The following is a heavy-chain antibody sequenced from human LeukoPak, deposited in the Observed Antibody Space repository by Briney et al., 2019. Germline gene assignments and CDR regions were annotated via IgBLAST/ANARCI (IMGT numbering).Heavy chain of an antibody. CDR3: AKAELRGYSYGFDY. D-gene: IGHD5-18*01. J-gene: IGHJ4*02. Sequence: PGGSLRLSCAASGFTFSSYAMSWVRQAPGKVLEWVSAISGSGGNTYYADSVKGRFTISRDNSKNTLYLQMNSLRAEDTAVYYCAKAELRGYSYGFDYWGQGTLVTVSS. CDR1: GFTFSSYA. V-gene: IGHV3-23*01. CDR2: ISGSGGNT.